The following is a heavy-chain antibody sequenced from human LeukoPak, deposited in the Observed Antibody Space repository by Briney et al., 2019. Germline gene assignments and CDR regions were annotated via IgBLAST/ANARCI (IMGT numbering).Heavy chain of an antibody. J-gene: IGHJ5*02. V-gene: IGHV3-30-3*01. Sequence: PGRSLRLSCAASGFNFSSYAIHWVRQAPGKGLEWVAVISYDGSNKYYADSVKGRFTGSKDNAKKMVYLQMNSLGAEDTATYYCVSRYSGNVPWGTWGQGTLVTVSS. D-gene: IGHD3-10*01. CDR1: GFNFSSYA. CDR3: VSRYSGNVPWGT. CDR2: ISYDGSNK.